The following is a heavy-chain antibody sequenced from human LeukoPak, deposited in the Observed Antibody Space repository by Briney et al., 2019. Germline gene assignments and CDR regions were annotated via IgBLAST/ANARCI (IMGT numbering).Heavy chain of an antibody. CDR1: GFTFSSNA. V-gene: IGHV3-23*01. Sequence: GGSLRLSCAASGFTFSSNAMGWVRQAPGKGLEWVSTISGNGDNTYYADSVEGRFTISRDNSKNTLYLQMNSLRAEDTAVYYCAKEKVGYSYGCFDYWGQGNLVTVSS. D-gene: IGHD5-18*01. CDR2: ISGNGDNT. J-gene: IGHJ4*02. CDR3: AKEKVGYSYGCFDY.